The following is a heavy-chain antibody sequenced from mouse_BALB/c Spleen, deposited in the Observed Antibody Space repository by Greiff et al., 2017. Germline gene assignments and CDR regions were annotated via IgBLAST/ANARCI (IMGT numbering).Heavy chain of an antibody. CDR2: INPSTGYT. CDR3: AREGTTATLDY. J-gene: IGHJ2*01. CDR1: GYTFTSYW. D-gene: IGHD1-2*01. Sequence: QVQLKQSGAELAKPGASVKMSCKASGYTFTSYWMHWVKQRPGQGLEWIGYINPSTGYTEYNQKFKDKATLTADKSSSTAYMQLSSLTSEDSAVYYCAREGTTATLDYWGQGTTLTVSS. V-gene: IGHV1-7*01.